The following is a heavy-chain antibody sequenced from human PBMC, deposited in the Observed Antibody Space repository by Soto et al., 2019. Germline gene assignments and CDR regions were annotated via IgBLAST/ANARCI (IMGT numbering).Heavy chain of an antibody. D-gene: IGHD6-13*01. J-gene: IGHJ4*02. CDR3: AARIAEATMFDY. CDR2: IWYDGNNK. V-gene: IGHV3-33*01. CDR1: GFTFSSYG. Sequence: GGSLRLSCAASGFTFSSYGMHWVRRAPGKGLEWVAVIWYDGNNKFYADSVKGRFSISRDNSKNTLFLQMNSLRAEDTAVYFCAARIAEATMFDYWGRGTLVTVSS.